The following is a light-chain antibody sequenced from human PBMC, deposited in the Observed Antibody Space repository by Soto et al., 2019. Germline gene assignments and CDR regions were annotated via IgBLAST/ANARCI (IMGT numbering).Light chain of an antibody. CDR2: AAS. V-gene: IGKV1-27*01. Sequence: DIPMTQSPSSLSASVGDRVTITCRATQGISHYLAWYQQRPGGVPKLLIHAASTLHSGVSSRFSGSGSGTDFTLTISSLQPEDVGTYYCQKYDNGPFTFGPGTKVDLK. J-gene: IGKJ3*01. CDR3: QKYDNGPFT. CDR1: QGISHY.